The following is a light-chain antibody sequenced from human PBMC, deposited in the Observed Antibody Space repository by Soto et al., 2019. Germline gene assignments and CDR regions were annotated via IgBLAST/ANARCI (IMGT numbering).Light chain of an antibody. CDR3: GSWDSSLPANV. V-gene: IGLV1-51*01. Sequence: HSVLPQPPSESAAAGQKVTISCSGTTSNVENNFVSCCQQVPGKAPKLHIYDDISLPSGIPDRFSASKSGTSATLGITGLQNGDGADYYCGSWDSSLPANVFRNETKVTV. CDR2: DDI. CDR1: TSNVENNF. J-gene: IGLJ1*01.